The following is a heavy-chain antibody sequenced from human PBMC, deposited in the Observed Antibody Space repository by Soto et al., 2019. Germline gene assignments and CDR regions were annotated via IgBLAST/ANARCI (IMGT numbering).Heavy chain of an antibody. V-gene: IGHV1-18*04. CDR3: ARDLGGEDY. J-gene: IGHJ4*02. Sequence: QVRLVQSGAEVKKPGASVKVSCKASGYTFTSYGISWVRQAPGQGLEWMGWISAYNGNTNYAQKLQARVTKNPDTSTRKAYMELRGLRFDETAQYYWARDLGGEDYWGQGTLVTVSS. D-gene: IGHD3-16*01. CDR2: ISAYNGNT. CDR1: GYTFTSYG.